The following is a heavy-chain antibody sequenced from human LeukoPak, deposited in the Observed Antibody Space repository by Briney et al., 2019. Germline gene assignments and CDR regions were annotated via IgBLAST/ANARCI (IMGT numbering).Heavy chain of an antibody. CDR2: ISTSGST. Sequence: SETLSLTCTVSDGSISSGSYYWTWIRQPAGKGLEWIGRISTSGSTNYNPSPKSRVTISADTSKNQFSLKLNSVTAADTAVYYCARAAAAGLDCWGQGTLVTVSS. J-gene: IGHJ4*02. V-gene: IGHV4-61*02. CDR3: ARAAAAGLDC. CDR1: DGSISSGSYY. D-gene: IGHD6-13*01.